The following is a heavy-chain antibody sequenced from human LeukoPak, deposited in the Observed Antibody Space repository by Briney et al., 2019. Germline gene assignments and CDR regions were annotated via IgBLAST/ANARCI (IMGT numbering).Heavy chain of an antibody. D-gene: IGHD3-3*01. Sequence: RSETLSLTCTVSGGSISSYYWSWIRQPPGKGLEWIGYIYYSGSTNYNPSLKSRVTISVDTSKNQFSLKLSSVTAADTAVYYCARGVFGVVIIGDYFALDYWGQGTLVTVFS. V-gene: IGHV4-59*01. J-gene: IGHJ4*02. CDR2: IYYSGST. CDR3: ARGVFGVVIIGDYFALDY. CDR1: GGSISSYY.